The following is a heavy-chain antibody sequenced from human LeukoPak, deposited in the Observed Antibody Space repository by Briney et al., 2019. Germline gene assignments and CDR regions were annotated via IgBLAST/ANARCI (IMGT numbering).Heavy chain of an antibody. CDR1: GLTFSTSG. CDR3: ATETNGRHYDY. V-gene: IGHV3-21*06. CDR2: IGPTGSDR. Sequence: GGSLRLSCTASGLTFSTSGFNWVRQAPGKGLEWVASIGPTGSDRYHADSIKGRFTISRDNANNFLYLQMKSLRAEDTAVYYCATETNGRHYDYWGQGTLLTVSS. D-gene: IGHD1-14*01. J-gene: IGHJ4*02.